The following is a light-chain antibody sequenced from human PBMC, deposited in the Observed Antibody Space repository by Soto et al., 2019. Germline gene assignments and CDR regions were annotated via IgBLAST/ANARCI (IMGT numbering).Light chain of an antibody. CDR1: QGTSTY. Sequence: AIRMTQSPSSFTASTGERVTITSRASQGTSTYLAWYQKKPGKAPKLLIYAASTLQRGVPSRFSGCGSWTDFTLTISYLQSEDFATYYCQQHYSYPLTFGGGTKVEI. V-gene: IGKV1-8*01. CDR2: AAS. J-gene: IGKJ4*01. CDR3: QQHYSYPLT.